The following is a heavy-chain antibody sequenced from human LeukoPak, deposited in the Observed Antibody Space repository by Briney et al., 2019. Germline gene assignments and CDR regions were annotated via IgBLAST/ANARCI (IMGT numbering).Heavy chain of an antibody. J-gene: IGHJ4*02. CDR3: AKKSSGWRDNEIDY. V-gene: IGHV3-23*01. CDR1: GFTFSSYA. D-gene: IGHD6-19*01. Sequence: PGGSLRLSCAASGFTFSSYAMSWVRQAPGKGLEWVSGVSGSGGSTYYADSVKGRFTISRDNSKNTLYLQMKNLRADDTAVYYGAKKSSGWRDNEIDYWGQGTLVTVSS. CDR2: VSGSGGST.